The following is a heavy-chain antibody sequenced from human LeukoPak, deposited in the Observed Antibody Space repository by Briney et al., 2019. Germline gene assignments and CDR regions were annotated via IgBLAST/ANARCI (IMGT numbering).Heavy chain of an antibody. Sequence: ASVKVSCKASGYTFTSYYMHWVRQAPGQGLEWMGIINPSGGSTSYAQKFQGRVTITADESTSTAYMELSSLRSEDTAVYYCARGSNVVIEDIVVVPAAMHDYYYGMDVWGQGTTVTVSS. CDR1: GYTFTSYY. D-gene: IGHD2-2*01. CDR3: ARGSNVVIEDIVVVPAAMHDYYYGMDV. V-gene: IGHV1-46*01. CDR2: INPSGGST. J-gene: IGHJ6*02.